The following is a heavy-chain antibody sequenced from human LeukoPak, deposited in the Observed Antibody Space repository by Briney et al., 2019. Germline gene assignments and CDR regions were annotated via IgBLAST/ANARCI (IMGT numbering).Heavy chain of an antibody. CDR2: ISYDGSKK. D-gene: IGHD3-3*01. J-gene: IGHJ4*02. CDR1: GFTFSSYA. CDR3: ARGTTLYTY. V-gene: IGHV3-30-3*01. Sequence: GGSLRLSCAASGFTFSSYAMHWVRQAPGKGLEWVAVISYDGSKKYYADAVKGRFTISRDNAKNTLYLQMNSLRAEDTAVYYCARGTTLYTYWGQGTLVTVSS.